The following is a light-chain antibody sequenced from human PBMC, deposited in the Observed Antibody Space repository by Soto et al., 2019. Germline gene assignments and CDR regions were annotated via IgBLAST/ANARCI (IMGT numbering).Light chain of an antibody. CDR2: ATF. J-gene: IGKJ2*01. CDR1: QSVSDSY. V-gene: IGKV3-20*01. CDR3: QQYVTSPPMYT. Sequence: ENVLTQSPGTLSLSPGERATLSCRASQSVSDSYLAWYQQKPGQTPRLLIYATFSRATGIPDRFSGSESGTDFTLTIRRLEPEDVAVYYCQQYVTSPPMYTFGQGTELEIK.